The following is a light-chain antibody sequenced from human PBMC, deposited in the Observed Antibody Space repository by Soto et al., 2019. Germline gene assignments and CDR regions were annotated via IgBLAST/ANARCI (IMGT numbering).Light chain of an antibody. J-gene: IGKJ5*01. CDR3: QQSYSTLIT. CDR2: STS. V-gene: IGKV1-39*01. CDR1: QTVSKF. Sequence: DIQMTQSPSSLSASVGERVTIACRASQTVSKFVNWYQQKPGKVPALLIYSTSTLYSGVPSRFSGSGSGTDFTLTISSLQPEDFATYYCQQSYSTLITFGQGTRLEIK.